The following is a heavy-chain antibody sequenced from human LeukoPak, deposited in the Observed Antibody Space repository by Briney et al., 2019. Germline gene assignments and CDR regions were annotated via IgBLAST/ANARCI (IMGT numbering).Heavy chain of an antibody. D-gene: IGHD3-22*01. CDR1: GFTFSSNY. CDR2: IYSGGSK. V-gene: IGHV3-53*01. Sequence: PGGSLRLSCAASGFTFSSNYMSWVRQAPGKGLEWVSVIYSGGSKYYAESVKGRFTISRDNSKNTLYLQMNSLRAEDTAVYYCARALYYDTPAFDIWGQGTMVTVSS. J-gene: IGHJ3*02. CDR3: ARALYYDTPAFDI.